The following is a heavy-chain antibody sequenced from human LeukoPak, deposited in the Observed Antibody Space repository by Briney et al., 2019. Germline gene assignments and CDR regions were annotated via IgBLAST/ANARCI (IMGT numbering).Heavy chain of an antibody. CDR1: GLTFSSYA. Sequence: GGSLRLSCAASGLTFSSYAMSWVRQAPGKGLEWASFISSSSSYIYYADSVKGRFTISRDNARNSLYLQMNSLRAEDTAVYYCARDKYGDQYYFDYWGQGTLVTVSS. J-gene: IGHJ4*02. D-gene: IGHD4-17*01. CDR3: ARDKYGDQYYFDY. V-gene: IGHV3-21*01. CDR2: ISSSSSYI.